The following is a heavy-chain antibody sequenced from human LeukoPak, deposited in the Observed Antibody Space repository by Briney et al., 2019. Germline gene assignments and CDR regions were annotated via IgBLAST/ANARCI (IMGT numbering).Heavy chain of an antibody. V-gene: IGHV3-49*02. J-gene: IGHJ4*02. CDR3: TRSIAVAGNFDY. CDR2: IRSKAYGGTT. Sequence: WIRQAPGKGLEWVGFIRSKAYGGTTEYAASVKGRFTISRDDSKSIAYLQMNSLKTEDTAVYYCTRSIAVAGNFDYWGQGTLVTVSS. D-gene: IGHD6-19*01.